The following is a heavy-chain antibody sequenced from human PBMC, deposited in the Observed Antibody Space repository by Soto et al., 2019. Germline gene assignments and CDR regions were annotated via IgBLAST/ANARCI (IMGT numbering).Heavy chain of an antibody. CDR2: IYHSGST. CDR3: AREGGLAEAPEEVLQAGHYYYYGMDV. CDR1: GGSISSSNW. D-gene: IGHD6-19*01. J-gene: IGHJ6*02. V-gene: IGHV4-4*02. Sequence: QVQLQESGPGLVKPSGTLSLTCAVSGGSISSSNWWRWVRQPPGKGLEWIGEIYHSGSTNYNPSLKSRVTISVDKSKNQCSLKLSSVTGADTAVYYCAREGGLAEAPEEVLQAGHYYYYGMDVWGQGTTVTVSS.